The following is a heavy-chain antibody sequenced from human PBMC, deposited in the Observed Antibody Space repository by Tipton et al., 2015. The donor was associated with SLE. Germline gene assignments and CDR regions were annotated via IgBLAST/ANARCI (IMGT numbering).Heavy chain of an antibody. D-gene: IGHD5/OR15-5a*01. V-gene: IGHV4-31*03. CDR2: IYYSGRT. CDR3: ARHFPRLVNDLYYFDY. J-gene: IGHJ4*02. CDR1: GDSISSGGHY. Sequence: TLSLTCTVSGDSISSGGHYWTWIRHHPGKGLEWIGYIYYSGRTHYNPSLQSRVTISVDTSKSQFSLKLTSVTAADTAVYYCARHFPRLVNDLYYFDYWGQGVLVTVSS.